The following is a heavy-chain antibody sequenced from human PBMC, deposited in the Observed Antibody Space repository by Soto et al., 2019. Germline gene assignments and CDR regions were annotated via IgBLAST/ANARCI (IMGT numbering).Heavy chain of an antibody. V-gene: IGHV3-9*01. D-gene: IGHD3-3*01. CDR1: GFTFDDYA. Sequence: EVQLVESGGGLVQPGRSLRLSCAASGFTFDDYAMHWVRQAPGKGLEWVSGISWDSGSIGYADSVKGRFTISRDNAKNSLYLQMNSLRAEDTALYYCAKAGGTYYDFWSGYHIDYWGQGTLVTVSS. CDR3: AKAGGTYYDFWSGYHIDY. CDR2: ISWDSGSI. J-gene: IGHJ4*02.